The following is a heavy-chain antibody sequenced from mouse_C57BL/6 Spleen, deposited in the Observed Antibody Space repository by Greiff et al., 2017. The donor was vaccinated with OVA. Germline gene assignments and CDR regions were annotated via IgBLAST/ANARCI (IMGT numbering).Heavy chain of an antibody. D-gene: IGHD4-1*02. CDR2: ISYDGSN. CDR1: GYSITSGYY. Sequence: DVKLQESGPGLVKPSQSLSLTCSVTGYSITSGYYWNWIRQFPGNKLEWMGYISYDGSNNYNPSLKNRISITRDTSKNQFFLKLNSVTTEDTATYYCARTNWDVGGFDYWGQGTTLTVSS. J-gene: IGHJ2*01. CDR3: ARTNWDVGGFDY. V-gene: IGHV3-6*01.